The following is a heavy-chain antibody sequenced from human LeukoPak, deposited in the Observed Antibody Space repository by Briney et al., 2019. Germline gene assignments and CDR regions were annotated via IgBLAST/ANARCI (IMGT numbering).Heavy chain of an antibody. V-gene: IGHV1-2*04. CDR3: ARTYGSEYYGMDV. J-gene: IGHJ6*02. CDR1: GYTFTGYY. Sequence: ASVKVSCKASGYTFTGYYMHWVRQAPGQGLEWMGWINPNSGGTNYAQKFQGWVTMTRDTSISTAYMELGRLRSDDTAVYYCARTYGSEYYGMDVWGQGTTVTVSS. D-gene: IGHD3-10*01. CDR2: INPNSGGT.